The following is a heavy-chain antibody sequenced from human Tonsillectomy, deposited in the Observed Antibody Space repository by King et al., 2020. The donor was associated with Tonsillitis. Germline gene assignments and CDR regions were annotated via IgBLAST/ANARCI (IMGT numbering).Heavy chain of an antibody. J-gene: IGHJ4*02. CDR3: ARDLYCSGGRCYSGGRFDY. CDR1: GGSFSGHY. D-gene: IGHD2-15*01. CDR2: INNRGI. V-gene: IGHV4-34*01. Sequence: VHLQQWGAGLLKPSEPLSLTCGVSGGSFSGHYWNWIRQAPGKGLEWIGHINNRGIDYNPSLRSRVTLSVDMSKNQFSLRLRSVTAADTATYYCARDLYCSGGRCYSGGRFDYWGQGSLVTVSS.